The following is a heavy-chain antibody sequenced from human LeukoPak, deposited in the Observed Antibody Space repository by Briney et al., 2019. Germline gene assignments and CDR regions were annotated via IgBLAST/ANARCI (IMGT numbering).Heavy chain of an antibody. V-gene: IGHV1-69*06. CDR3: ARDLYGIQLSVSAFDI. CDR2: IIPIFGTA. D-gene: IGHD3-16*02. J-gene: IGHJ3*02. CDR1: GGTFSSYA. Sequence: GASVKVSCKASGGTFSSYAISWVRQAPGQGLEWMGGIIPIFGTANYAQKFQGRVTITADKSTSTAYMELSSLRSEDTAVYYCARDLYGIQLSVSAFDIWGQGTMVTVSS.